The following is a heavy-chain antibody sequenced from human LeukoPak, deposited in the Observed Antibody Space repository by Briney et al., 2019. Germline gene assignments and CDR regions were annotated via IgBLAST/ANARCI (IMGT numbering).Heavy chain of an antibody. D-gene: IGHD3-3*01. V-gene: IGHV3-66*02. CDR3: AKEPIRFLEWFYMDV. CDR2: IYSGGST. Sequence: GGSLRLSCAASGFIVSSNYMNWVRQAPGKGLEWVSIIYSGGSTYYADSVKGRFTFSRDSSKNTLYLQMNSLRAEDTAVYYCAKEPIRFLEWFYMDVWGKGTTVTVSS. J-gene: IGHJ6*03. CDR1: GFIVSSNY.